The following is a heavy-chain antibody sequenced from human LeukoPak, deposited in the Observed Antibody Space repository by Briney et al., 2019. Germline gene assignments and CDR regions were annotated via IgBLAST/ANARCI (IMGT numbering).Heavy chain of an antibody. Sequence: SETLSLTCTVSDDSISDYYRGWIRQPPGKGLEWIGYFHNSGTSTYNPSLKSRVTISADTFKNQFSLKLNSLTTADTAVYYCTRGAGWLIDYWGQGTLVIVSS. CDR1: DDSISDYY. J-gene: IGHJ4*02. CDR2: FHNSGTS. D-gene: IGHD3-16*01. V-gene: IGHV4-59*01. CDR3: TRGAGWLIDY.